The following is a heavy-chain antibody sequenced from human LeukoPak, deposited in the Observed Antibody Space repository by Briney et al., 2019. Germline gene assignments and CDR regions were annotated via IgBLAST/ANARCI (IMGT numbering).Heavy chain of an antibody. J-gene: IGHJ4*02. CDR3: ARVGDGYNLNDY. D-gene: IGHD5-24*01. CDR1: GFTFSSYS. V-gene: IGHV3-21*01. Sequence: PGGSLRLSCAASGFTFSSYSMNGVRQAPGRGLEWVLCISTSSTYIYYADSVKGRFTISRDNAKHSLYLQMNSLRAEDTAVYYCARVGDGYNLNDYWGQGTLVTVSS. CDR2: ISTSSTYI.